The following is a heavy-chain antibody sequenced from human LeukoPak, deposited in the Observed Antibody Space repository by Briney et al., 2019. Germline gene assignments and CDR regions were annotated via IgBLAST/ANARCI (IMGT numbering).Heavy chain of an antibody. CDR3: ASRYCSSTSCYRGWDYYYYYMDV. CDR2: INPNSGKT. D-gene: IGHD2-2*02. V-gene: IGHV1-8*03. J-gene: IGHJ6*03. CDR1: GYTFTISD. Sequence: ASVKVSCKASGYTFTISDINWFRQAPGQGPEWVGWINPNSGKTGNAQKFQGRVTISRDTSISTAYMELSSLRSEDTAVYYCASRYCSSTSCYRGWDYYYYYMDVWGKGTTVTVSS.